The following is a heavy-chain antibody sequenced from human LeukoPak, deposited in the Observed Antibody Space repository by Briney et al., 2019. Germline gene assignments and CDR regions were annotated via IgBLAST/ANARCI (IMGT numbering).Heavy chain of an antibody. Sequence: SETLSLTCAVYGGSFRGYYWSWIREPPGKGLEWIGEINHSGSTNYNLSLKCRVTISVARSKTKFSLKLSSVTAGDAAVYYCARVVPRWLVHAKGGFDPWGQGTLVTVSS. CDR2: INHSGST. J-gene: IGHJ5*02. CDR1: GGSFRGYY. D-gene: IGHD6-19*01. CDR3: ARVVPRWLVHAKGGFDP. V-gene: IGHV4-34*01.